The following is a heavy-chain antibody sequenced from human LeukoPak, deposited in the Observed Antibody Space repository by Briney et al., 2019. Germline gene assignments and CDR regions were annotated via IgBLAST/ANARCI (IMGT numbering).Heavy chain of an antibody. J-gene: IGHJ5*02. Sequence: PSETLSLTCTVSGGSISSYYWSWIRQPPGKGLEWIGYIYYSGSTNYNPSLKSRVTISVDTSKNQFSLKLSSVTAADTAVYYCARRSSGYAGNWFDPWGQGTLVTVSS. V-gene: IGHV4-59*01. CDR2: IYYSGST. CDR3: ARRSSGYAGNWFDP. D-gene: IGHD3-22*01. CDR1: GGSISSYY.